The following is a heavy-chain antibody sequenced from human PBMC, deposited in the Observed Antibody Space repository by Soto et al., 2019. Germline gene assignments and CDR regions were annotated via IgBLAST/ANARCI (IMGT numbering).Heavy chain of an antibody. CDR3: ARENSAYDVNWFDP. D-gene: IGHD3-22*01. CDR2: IYYSGST. CDR1: GGSISSGGYY. J-gene: IGHJ5*02. Sequence: QVQLQESGPGLVKPSQTLSLTCTVSGGSISSGGYYWSWIRQHPGKGLEWIGYIYYSGSTYYNPSLGSRVTTSVDTSKNQFSLKLSSVTAADTAVYYCARENSAYDVNWFDPWGQGTLVTVSS. V-gene: IGHV4-31*03.